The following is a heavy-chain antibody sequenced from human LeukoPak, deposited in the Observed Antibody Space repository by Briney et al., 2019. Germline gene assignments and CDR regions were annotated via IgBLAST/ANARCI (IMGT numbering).Heavy chain of an antibody. CDR1: GYTFTSYG. CDR2: ISAYNGNT. V-gene: IGHV1-18*01. D-gene: IGHD3-16*02. Sequence: ASVKVSCKASGYTFTSYGISWVRQAPGQGLEWMGWISAYNGNTNYAQKLQGRVTMTTATSTSTAFMGLRSLRSDDTAVYYCARVGYDYVWGSYRPPSYFDYWGQGTLVTVSS. CDR3: ARVGYDYVWGSYRPPSYFDY. J-gene: IGHJ4*02.